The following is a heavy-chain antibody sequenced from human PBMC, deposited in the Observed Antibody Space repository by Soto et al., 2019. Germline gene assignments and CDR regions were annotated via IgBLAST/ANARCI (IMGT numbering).Heavy chain of an antibody. J-gene: IGHJ4*02. CDR2: VHNSGTT. D-gene: IGHD3-10*01. Sequence: QVHLQESGPGLVKPSETLSLTCTVSGGSISIYYWNWIRQPPGKGLEWIGYVHNSGTTSYNPSLGSRVTISLDTSKNQFSLRLTSVTAADKAVYYCARRWSGTDYWGQGTLVTVSS. CDR3: ARRWSGTDY. CDR1: GGSISIYY. V-gene: IGHV4-59*01.